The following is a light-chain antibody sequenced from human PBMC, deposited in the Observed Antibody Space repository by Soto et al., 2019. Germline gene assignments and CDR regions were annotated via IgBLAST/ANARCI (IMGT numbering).Light chain of an antibody. V-gene: IGKV1-39*01. Sequence: EIRMTQSPSSLSVSTGDRATLSCRASQSISNTLNWYQQKPGNAPKLLIYAASRLHSGVPSTFSGSGSGTDFTLTISSLQPDDFAIYYCQQSYNTLFTFGQGTRLEI. CDR1: QSISNT. CDR3: QQSYNTLFT. J-gene: IGKJ5*01. CDR2: AAS.